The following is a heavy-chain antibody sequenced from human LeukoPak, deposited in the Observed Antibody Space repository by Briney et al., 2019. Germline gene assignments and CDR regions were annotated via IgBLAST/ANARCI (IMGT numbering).Heavy chain of an antibody. J-gene: IGHJ6*03. CDR3: AREESDWSSLGYYYHYMDV. Sequence: PSETLSLTCTVSGGSISSYYWSWIRQPAGKGLEWIGRIYTSGSTNSKPSLKSRVTISVDASKNQFSLKLASVTAADTAVYYCAREESDWSSLGYYYHYMDVWGKGTTVTISS. D-gene: IGHD3-9*01. CDR1: GGSISSYY. V-gene: IGHV4-4*07. CDR2: IYTSGST.